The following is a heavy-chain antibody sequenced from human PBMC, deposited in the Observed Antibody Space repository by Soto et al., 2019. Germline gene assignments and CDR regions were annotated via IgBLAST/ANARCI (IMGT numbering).Heavy chain of an antibody. Sequence: PGGSLRLSCAASGFSFSTYEMSWVRQAPGKGLEWVSMMSAGGDRTYYADSVKGRFTMSRDNSKNTLYIQMDSLRAEDTAMYYCSKGGHLDYWGPGSLVTVPQ. CDR2: MSAGGDRT. CDR1: GFSFSTYE. J-gene: IGHJ4*02. CDR3: SKGGHLDY. V-gene: IGHV3-23*01.